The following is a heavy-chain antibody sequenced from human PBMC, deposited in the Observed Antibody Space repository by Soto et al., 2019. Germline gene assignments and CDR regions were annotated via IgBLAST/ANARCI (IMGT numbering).Heavy chain of an antibody. V-gene: IGHV4-34*01. J-gene: IGHJ4*02. Sequence: SETLSLTCAVYGGSFSGYYWSWIRQPPGKGLEWIGEINHSGSTNYNPSLKSRVTISVDTSKNQFSLKLSSVTAADTVVYYCAIVGELVAKVIDYWGQGTLVTVSS. CDR1: GGSFSGYY. CDR2: INHSGST. CDR3: AIVGELVAKVIDY. D-gene: IGHD3-10*01.